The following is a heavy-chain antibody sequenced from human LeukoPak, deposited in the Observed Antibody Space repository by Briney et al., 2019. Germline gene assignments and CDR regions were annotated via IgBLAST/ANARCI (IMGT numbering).Heavy chain of an antibody. CDR1: GFTVSSNY. CDR2: LYSDGTT. V-gene: IGHV3-66*01. CDR3: ARAPTTVTTFDC. J-gene: IGHJ4*02. Sequence: QPGGSLRLSCAASGFTVSSNYMSWVRQAPGKGLEWASALYSDGTTYYADSVKGRFTISRDHSKNALYLQMSSLRAEDTAVYYCARAPTTVTTFDCWGQGTLVTVSS. D-gene: IGHD4-11*01.